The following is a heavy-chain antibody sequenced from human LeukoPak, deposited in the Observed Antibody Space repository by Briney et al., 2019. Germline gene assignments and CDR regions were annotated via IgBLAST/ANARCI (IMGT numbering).Heavy chain of an antibody. CDR3: ARLVRGVGGLDV. D-gene: IGHD3-10*01. J-gene: IGHJ6*02. V-gene: IGHV3-7*01. CDR2: IKQDGSEI. CDR1: GFTFSSYW. Sequence: GGSLRLSCEVSGFTFSSYWMSWVRQAPEKGLEWVANIKQDGSEIYYVGSVKGRLTISRDNAKNSLYLQMNSLRAEDTAVYYCARLVRGVGGLDVWGQGTTLTVSS.